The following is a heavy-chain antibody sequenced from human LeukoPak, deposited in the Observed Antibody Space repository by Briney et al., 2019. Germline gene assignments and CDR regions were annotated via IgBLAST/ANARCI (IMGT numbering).Heavy chain of an antibody. D-gene: IGHD7-27*01. CDR3: ARGPPNWGYDY. V-gene: IGHV1-8*01. CDR2: MSPNSGDT. Sequence: ASVKVSCKASGYTFTSYDFNWVRQATGQRPEWMGWMSPNSGDTGYAQMFQDRVTMTRNTSISTAYMELSSLRSDDTAVYYCARGPPNWGYDYWGPGTLVTVSS. CDR1: GYTFTSYD. J-gene: IGHJ4*02.